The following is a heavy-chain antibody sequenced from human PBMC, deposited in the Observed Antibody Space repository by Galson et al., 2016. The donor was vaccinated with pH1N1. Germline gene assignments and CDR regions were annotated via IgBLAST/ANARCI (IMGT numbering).Heavy chain of an antibody. V-gene: IGHV3-48*01. J-gene: IGHJ4*02. CDR3: ARKVGDY. CDR1: GFSISDYS. CDR2: INNRGSSI. Sequence: SLRLSCAASGFSISDYSMNWVRQAPGKGLEWVSYINNRGSSIYYADSVKGRFTISRDNAKNSLFLQMNSLRAEDTAVYYCARKVGDYWGQGTLVTVSS.